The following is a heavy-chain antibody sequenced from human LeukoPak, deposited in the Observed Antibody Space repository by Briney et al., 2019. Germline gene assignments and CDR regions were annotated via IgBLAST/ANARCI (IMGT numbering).Heavy chain of an antibody. J-gene: IGHJ4*02. CDR2: IYYSGSS. Sequence: SQTLSLTCTVSGGSISRGGYYWRWIRQHPGKGLEWIGYIYYSGSSYYNPSLKSRVTISVDTSKNQFSLKLTSVTAADTAVYYCARGEMATTYYFDYWGQGTLVTVSS. CDR3: ARGEMATTYYFDY. D-gene: IGHD5-24*01. V-gene: IGHV4-31*03. CDR1: GGSISRGGYY.